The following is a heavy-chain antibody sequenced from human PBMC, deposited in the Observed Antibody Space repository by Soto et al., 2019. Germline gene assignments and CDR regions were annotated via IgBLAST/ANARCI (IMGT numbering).Heavy chain of an antibody. CDR2: ISDSGGST. D-gene: IGHD3-3*01. CDR3: ATRSGYYPDDAFDI. CDR1: GFTFSSYA. J-gene: IGHJ3*02. V-gene: IGHV3-23*01. Sequence: GGSLRLSCAASGFTFSSYAMSWVRQAPGKGLEWVSAISDSGGSTYYADSVKGRFTISRHNSKNTLYLQMNSLRAEDTAVYYCATRSGYYPDDAFDIWGQGTMVTVSS.